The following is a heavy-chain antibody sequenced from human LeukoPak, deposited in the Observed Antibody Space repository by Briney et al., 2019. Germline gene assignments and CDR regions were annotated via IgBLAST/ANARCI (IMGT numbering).Heavy chain of an antibody. V-gene: IGHV4-30-2*01. CDR1: GGSLSSGGYY. CDR3: ASFYYDSSGYPDDAFDI. D-gene: IGHD3-22*01. J-gene: IGHJ3*02. CDR2: IYHSGST. Sequence: SETLSLTCTVSGGSLSSGGYYWSWIRQPPGKGLEWIGYIYHSGSTYYNPSLKSRVTISVDRSKNQFSLKLSSVTAADTAVYYCASFYYDSSGYPDDAFDIWGQGTMVTVSS.